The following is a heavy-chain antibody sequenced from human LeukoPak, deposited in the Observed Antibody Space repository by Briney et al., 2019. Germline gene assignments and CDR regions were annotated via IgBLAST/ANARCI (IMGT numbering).Heavy chain of an antibody. V-gene: IGHV3-7*01. Sequence: GSLRLSCAASGFRFTDYWMTWGRQAPGKGPEWLANIRYDGGATFYAGSVKGRFTISRDNAKNSVYLQMNSLRAEDTALYFCATSKDTAGGPYWGQGTRVTVSS. D-gene: IGHD5-18*01. J-gene: IGHJ4*02. CDR3: ATSKDTAGGPY. CDR2: IRYDGGAT. CDR1: GFRFTDYW.